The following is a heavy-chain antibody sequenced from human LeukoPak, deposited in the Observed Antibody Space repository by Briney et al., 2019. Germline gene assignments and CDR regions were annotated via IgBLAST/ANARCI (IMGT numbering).Heavy chain of an antibody. CDR2: IIPIFGTA. CDR3: ARGDSSGYYGLY. CDR1: GGTFSSYA. V-gene: IGHV1-69*05. J-gene: IGHJ4*02. D-gene: IGHD3-22*01. Sequence: SVKVSCKASGGTFSSYAISWVRQAPGQGLEWMERIIPIFGTANYAQKFQGRVTITTDESTSTAYMELSSLRSEDTAVYYCARGDSSGYYGLYWGQGTLVTVSS.